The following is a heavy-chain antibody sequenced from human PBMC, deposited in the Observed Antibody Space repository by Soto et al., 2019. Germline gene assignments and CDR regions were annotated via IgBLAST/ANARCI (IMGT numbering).Heavy chain of an antibody. D-gene: IGHD6-19*01. CDR3: ARDEQKGIAMAAEAEYFQH. Sequence: QVQLVQSGAEVKKPGSSVKVSCKASGGTFSSYAISWVRQAPGQGLEWMGGIIPIFGTANYAQKFQGRVTITADKSTSTAYMELSSLRSEDTAVYYCARDEQKGIAMAAEAEYFQHWGQGTLVTVSS. CDR1: GGTFSSYA. J-gene: IGHJ1*01. V-gene: IGHV1-69*06. CDR2: IIPIFGTA.